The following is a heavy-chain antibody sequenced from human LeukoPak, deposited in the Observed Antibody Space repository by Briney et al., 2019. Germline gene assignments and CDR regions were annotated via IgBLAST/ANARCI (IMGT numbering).Heavy chain of an antibody. CDR1: GFSFSSYA. J-gene: IGHJ4*02. CDR2: ISGSGGST. D-gene: IGHD3-3*01. Sequence: GGSLRLSCEASGFSFSSYATSWVRQAPGKGLEWVSGISGSGGSTYYAGSVKGRFTISRDISKNTLYLQMNSLRAEDTAVYYCARVLYADFWSGSVFDYWGRGTLVTVSS. V-gene: IGHV3-23*01. CDR3: ARVLYADFWSGSVFDY.